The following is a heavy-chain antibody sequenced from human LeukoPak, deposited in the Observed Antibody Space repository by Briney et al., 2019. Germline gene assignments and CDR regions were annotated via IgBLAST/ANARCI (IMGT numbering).Heavy chain of an antibody. D-gene: IGHD5-18*01. Sequence: GGSLRLSCAASGFTFNTHAMSSVRQAPGKGLEWVSGINGNGASTYYSDSVKGRFTISRDNSKNTLYLQMRSLRAEDTAVYYCARDQGYSYYYLDYWGQGTLVTVSS. J-gene: IGHJ4*02. CDR1: GFTFNTHA. CDR3: ARDQGYSYYYLDY. CDR2: INGNGAST. V-gene: IGHV3-23*01.